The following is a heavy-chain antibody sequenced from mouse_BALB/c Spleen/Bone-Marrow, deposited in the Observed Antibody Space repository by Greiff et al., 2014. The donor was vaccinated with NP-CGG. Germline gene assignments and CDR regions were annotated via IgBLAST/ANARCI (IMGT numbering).Heavy chain of an antibody. V-gene: IGHV14-3*02. J-gene: IGHJ4*01. Sequence: EVQLQQSGAELVKPGASVKLSCTASGFNIKDTYIHWVKRRPEQGLEWIGRIDPANGNSKYDPKFQGKATITTNSSSNTAYLQLSSLTSEDTAVYYCASSMITNAMDYWGQGTSVTVSS. D-gene: IGHD2-4*01. CDR3: ASSMITNAMDY. CDR2: IDPANGNS. CDR1: GFNIKDTY.